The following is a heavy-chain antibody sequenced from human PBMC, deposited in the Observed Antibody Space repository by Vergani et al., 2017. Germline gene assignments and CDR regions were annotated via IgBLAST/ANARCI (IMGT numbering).Heavy chain of an antibody. CDR1: GASITSGSFY. CDR3: AGNRALYCRRRTPGQTWFDP. D-gene: IGHD2-15*01. J-gene: IGHJ5*02. CDR2: IHASGTK. Sequence: QVQLRQWGAGLVKPSQTLSLTCTVSGASITSGSFYWSWIRQPAGKGLEWIGRIHASGTKNYNPSLRSRVTISVDTSNNQFSLRMTSLTAADPAIYYCAGNRALYCRRRTPGQTWFDPWGKGGRVTSPQ. V-gene: IGHV4-61*02.